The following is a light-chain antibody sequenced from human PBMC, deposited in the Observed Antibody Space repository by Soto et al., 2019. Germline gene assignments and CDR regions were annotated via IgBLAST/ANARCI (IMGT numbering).Light chain of an antibody. CDR2: AVS. CDR1: SSDVGGYNS. J-gene: IGLJ1*01. V-gene: IGLV2-8*01. CDR3: SSFVGSNIFV. Sequence: QSVLTQPPSASGSPGQSVTISCTGTSSDVGGYNSVSWYQQHPGKAPKLIIYAVSERPSGVPDRFSGSKSGNTASLTVSGLQAEDEADYYCSSFVGSNIFVFGSGTKVTVL.